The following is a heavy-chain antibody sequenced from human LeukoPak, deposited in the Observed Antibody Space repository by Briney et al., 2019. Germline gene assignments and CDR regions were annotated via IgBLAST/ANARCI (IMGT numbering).Heavy chain of an antibody. D-gene: IGHD5/OR15-5a*01. CDR2: ITGNGATI. CDR3: AKDWKPDGLYDLDY. CDR1: GFTFSPYA. J-gene: IGHJ4*02. V-gene: IGHV3-23*01. Sequence: GGSLRLSCAASGFTFSPYAMNWLRQAPGKGLEWVSVITGNGATIKYADSVKGRFTVSRDNSKNTVYLQMNSLRAEDTAIYYCAKDWKPDGLYDLDYWGQGTLVTVS.